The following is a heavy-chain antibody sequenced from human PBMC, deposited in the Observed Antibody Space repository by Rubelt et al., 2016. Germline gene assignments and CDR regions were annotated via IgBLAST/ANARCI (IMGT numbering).Heavy chain of an antibody. CDR3: AGGITIFGVASGYFDY. V-gene: IGHV1-18*01. J-gene: IGHJ4*02. D-gene: IGHD3-3*01. Sequence: QVQLVQSGAEVKKPGASVKVSCKASGYTFTSYGISWVRQAPGQGLEWMGWISAYNDNTNYAQKIQGRATRTTDTSTSTAYRGLRSLRSDDTAVYYCAGGITIFGVASGYFDYWGQGTLVTVSS. CDR2: ISAYNDNT. CDR1: GYTFTSYG.